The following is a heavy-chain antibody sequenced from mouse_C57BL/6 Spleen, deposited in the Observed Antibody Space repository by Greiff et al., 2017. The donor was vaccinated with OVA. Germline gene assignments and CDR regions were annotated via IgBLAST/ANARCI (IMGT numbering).Heavy chain of an antibody. Sequence: VQLQPSGAELVRPGASVKLSCTASGFNIKDDYMHWVKQRPEQGLEWIGWIDPENGDTEYASKFQGKATITADTSSNTAYLQLSSLTSEDTAVYYCTTGQLRLPFAYWGQGTLVTVSA. CDR2: IDPENGDT. J-gene: IGHJ3*01. CDR3: TTGQLRLPFAY. V-gene: IGHV14-4*01. D-gene: IGHD3-2*02. CDR1: GFNIKDDY.